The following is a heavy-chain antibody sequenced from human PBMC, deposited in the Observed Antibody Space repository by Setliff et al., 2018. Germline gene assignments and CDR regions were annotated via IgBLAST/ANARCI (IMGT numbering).Heavy chain of an antibody. Sequence: GGSLRLSCAASGFTFSTFWMDWVRQAPGKGLQWLANIREDGGEKHYVDSVKGRFTISRDNAKNSLYLQMNSLTVDDTGVYFCRLGGTVGGTDSWGQGTLVTVSS. V-gene: IGHV3-7*01. J-gene: IGHJ5*01. CDR1: GFTFSTFW. CDR3: RLGGTVGGTDS. D-gene: IGHD2-15*01. CDR2: IREDGGEK.